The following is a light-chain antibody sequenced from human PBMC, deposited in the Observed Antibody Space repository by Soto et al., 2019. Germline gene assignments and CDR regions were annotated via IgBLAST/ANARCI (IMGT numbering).Light chain of an antibody. V-gene: IGLV1-51*01. CDR2: DNH. J-gene: IGLJ1*01. CDR1: SSNIGNDY. Sequence: QSVLTQPPSVSAAPGQKVTISCSGSSSNIGNDYVSWYQQLPGTAPKLLIYDNHKRPSGIPDRFSGSKSGTSATLGITGLQTGDEADYYCGTWDSSLSVYVFGTGTKLTVL. CDR3: GTWDSSLSVYV.